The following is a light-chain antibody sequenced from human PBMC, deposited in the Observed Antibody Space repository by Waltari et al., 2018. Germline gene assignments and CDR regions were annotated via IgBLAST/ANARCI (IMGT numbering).Light chain of an antibody. CDR1: SSDIGGYDY. V-gene: IGLV2-14*03. Sequence: QSALTQPASVSGSPGQSITISCSGTSSDIGGYDYVSWYQQYPGIAPKLIIYDVTNRPYVVSNRFSGSQSGYTASLTISGLQAADEAHYYCTSYTRKHTWVFGGGTKVTVL. CDR2: DVT. CDR3: TSYTRKHTWV. J-gene: IGLJ3*02.